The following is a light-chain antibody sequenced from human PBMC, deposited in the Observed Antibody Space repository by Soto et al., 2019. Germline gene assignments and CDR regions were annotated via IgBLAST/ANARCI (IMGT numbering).Light chain of an antibody. CDR2: DAS. CDR1: QSISDW. Sequence: TQLTQSPSSLSATVGDRVTITCRASQSISDWLAWFQLKPGKAPKLLIYDASSLESGVPSRFSGSGSGTEFTLTISSLQPDDFATYYCQQYNNYSTFGQGTMVDVK. CDR3: QQYNNYST. J-gene: IGKJ1*01. V-gene: IGKV1-5*01.